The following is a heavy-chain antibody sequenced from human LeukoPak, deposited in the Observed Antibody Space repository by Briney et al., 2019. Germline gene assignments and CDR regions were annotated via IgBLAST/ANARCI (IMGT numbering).Heavy chain of an antibody. CDR3: ARELPYYYGSGSSDGNY. V-gene: IGHV1-2*02. CDR2: INPNSGGT. D-gene: IGHD3-10*01. J-gene: IGHJ4*02. CDR1: GYTFTGYY. Sequence: ASVKVSCKASGYTFTGYYMHWVRQAPGQGLEGMGWINPNSGGTNYAQKFQGRVTMTRDTSISTAYMELSRLKSDDTAVYYCARELPYYYGSGSSDGNYWGQGTLVTVSS.